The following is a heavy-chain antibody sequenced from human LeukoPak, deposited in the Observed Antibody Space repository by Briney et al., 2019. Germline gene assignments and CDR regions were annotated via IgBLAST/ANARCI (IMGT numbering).Heavy chain of an antibody. CDR1: RGSISSSYY. J-gene: IGHJ4*02. D-gene: IGHD3-10*01. Sequence: SDTLSLTSTVSRGSISSSYYTGWVRPPPRKGLDWIGINYYGGSTYYNPSLRSRVTTSVDTSKNQFSLKLTSVTAADTAVYYCARHGNHYYGSGGFDYWGQGTLVTVSS. CDR3: ARHGNHYYGSGGFDY. CDR2: NYYGGST. V-gene: IGHV4-39*01.